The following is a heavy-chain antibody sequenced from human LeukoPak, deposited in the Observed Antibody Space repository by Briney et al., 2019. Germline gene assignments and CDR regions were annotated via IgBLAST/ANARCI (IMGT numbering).Heavy chain of an antibody. CDR1: GYTFTGYY. V-gene: IGHV1-69*06. Sequence: SVKVSCKASGYTFTGYYMHWVRQAPGQGLEWMGGIIPIFGTANYAQKFQGRVTITADKSTSTAYMELSSLRSEDTAVYYCARLMVRGVIIQPDYWGQGTLVTVSS. J-gene: IGHJ4*02. CDR3: ARLMVRGVIIQPDY. CDR2: IIPIFGTA. D-gene: IGHD3-10*01.